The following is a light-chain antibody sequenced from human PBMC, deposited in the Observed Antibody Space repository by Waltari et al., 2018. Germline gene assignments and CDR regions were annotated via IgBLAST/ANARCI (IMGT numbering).Light chain of an antibody. V-gene: IGLV1-40*01. CDR1: RSNIGAGYD. CDR2: GNS. J-gene: IGLJ1*01. Sequence: QSVLTQPPSVSGAPGQRVTIACTGSRSNIGAGYDVFCYQQLPGTAPKLPIFGNSNRPSGVPDRFSGSKSGTSASLAITGLQAEDEADYSCQSYDSSLSAYVFGPGTKVTVL. CDR3: QSYDSSLSAYV.